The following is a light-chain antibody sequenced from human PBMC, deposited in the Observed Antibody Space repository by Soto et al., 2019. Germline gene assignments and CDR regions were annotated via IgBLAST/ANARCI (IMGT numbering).Light chain of an antibody. J-gene: IGLJ1*01. CDR3: SSYTTSNTRQIV. V-gene: IGLV2-14*01. CDR2: DVS. CDR1: SSDVGGYNY. Sequence: SALTQPAYVSGSPGQSITISCTGTSSDVGGYNYVSWYQQHPGKAPKFMIYDVSNRPSGVSNRFSGSKSGNTASLTTSGLQAEDEADYYCSSYTTSNTRQIVFGTGTKVTVL.